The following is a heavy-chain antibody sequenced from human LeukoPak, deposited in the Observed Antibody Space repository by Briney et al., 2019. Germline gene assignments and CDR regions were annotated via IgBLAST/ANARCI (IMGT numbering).Heavy chain of an antibody. CDR2: INHSGST. D-gene: IGHD3-9*01. Sequence: SETLSLTCAVYGGSFSGYYWSWIRQPPGKGLEWIGEINHSGSTNYNPSLKSRVTISVDTSKNQFSLKLSSVTAADTAVYYCTRGGKNVLRYFDWLFDGFDIWGQGTMVTVSS. J-gene: IGHJ3*02. CDR1: GGSFSGYY. V-gene: IGHV4-34*01. CDR3: TRGGKNVLRYFDWLFDGFDI.